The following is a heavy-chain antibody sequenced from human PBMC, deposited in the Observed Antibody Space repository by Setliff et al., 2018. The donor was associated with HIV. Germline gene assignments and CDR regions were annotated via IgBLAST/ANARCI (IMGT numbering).Heavy chain of an antibody. CDR2: FYHSGST. Sequence: SETLSLTCAVSGYSVSSGYYWGWIRQPPGKGLEWIGSFYHSGSTFYNPSLKSRVTISVDTSKNQFSMKLRSVTAADTAVYYCARLRSELGVFDYWVQGTLVTVSS. D-gene: IGHD1-26*01. CDR1: GYSVSSGYY. V-gene: IGHV4-38-2*01. CDR3: ARLRSELGVFDY. J-gene: IGHJ4*02.